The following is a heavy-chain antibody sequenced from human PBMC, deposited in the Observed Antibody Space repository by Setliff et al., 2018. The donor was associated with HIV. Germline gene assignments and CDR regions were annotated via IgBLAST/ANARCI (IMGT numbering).Heavy chain of an antibody. J-gene: IGHJ3*02. Sequence: ASVKVSCKASGYTFSSYGFSWVRQAPGQGLEWMGWISGNNGNRNYAQRLQGRVTMTTDTSASTAYMELRSLRSDDTAVYYCAREGLLGIWGQGTMVTVSS. D-gene: IGHD3-16*01. CDR3: AREGLLGI. CDR1: GYTFSSYG. CDR2: ISGNNGNR. V-gene: IGHV1-18*01.